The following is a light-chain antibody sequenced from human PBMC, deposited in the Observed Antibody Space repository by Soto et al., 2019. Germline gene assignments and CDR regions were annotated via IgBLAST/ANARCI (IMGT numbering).Light chain of an antibody. Sequence: DIVMTQSPDSLAVSLGERASINCKSSQSVLYSSNNKNNLAWYQQKPGQPPKLLIFWASTRDSGVPDRFSGSGSGTDITLTISGLQAEDVAVYYCQQYYSAPETFGQGTRVDIK. J-gene: IGKJ1*01. CDR1: QSVLYSSNNKNN. CDR3: QQYYSAPET. CDR2: WAS. V-gene: IGKV4-1*01.